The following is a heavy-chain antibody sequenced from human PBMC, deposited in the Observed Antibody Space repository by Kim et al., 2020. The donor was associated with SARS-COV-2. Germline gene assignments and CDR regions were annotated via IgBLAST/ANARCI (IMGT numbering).Heavy chain of an antibody. D-gene: IGHD1-1*01. V-gene: IGHV4-39*01. CDR2: LYYSGST. J-gene: IGHJ6*02. CDR3: ARLSSGTAYGMDV. Sequence: SETLSLTCTVSGGSISSSSYYWGWIRQPPGKGLEWIGSLYYSGSTYYNPSLKSRVTISVDTSKNQFSLKLSSVTAADTAVYYCARLSSGTAYGMDVWCQG. CDR1: GGSISSSSYY.